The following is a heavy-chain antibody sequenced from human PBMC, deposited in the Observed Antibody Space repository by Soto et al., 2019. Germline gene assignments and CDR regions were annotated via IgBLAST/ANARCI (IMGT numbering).Heavy chain of an antibody. V-gene: IGHV3-21*01. J-gene: IGHJ4*02. D-gene: IGHD2-2*02. Sequence: GGSLRLSCAAAGFAFSSHGMNWVRQAPGKGLEWVSSISSNNFIYYADSLKGRFTISRDNAKNSLFLQNNSQRTEDTAVSYCARDDCSRTSCYTPFDYWGKGTLVAVSS. CDR1: GFAFSSHG. CDR3: ARDDCSRTSCYTPFDY. CDR2: ISSNNFI.